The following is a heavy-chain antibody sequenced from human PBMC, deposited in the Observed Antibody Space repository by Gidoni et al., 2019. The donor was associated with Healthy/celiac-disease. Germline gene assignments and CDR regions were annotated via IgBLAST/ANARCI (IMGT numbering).Heavy chain of an antibody. CDR2: IRSKANSYAT. J-gene: IGHJ6*02. V-gene: IGHV3-73*02. CDR1: GFTFSGSA. Sequence: EVQLVESGGGLVQPGGSLKLSCAASGFTFSGSAMHWVRQASGKGLEWVGRIRSKANSYATAYAASVKGRFTISRDDSKNTAYLQMNSLKTEYTAVYYCTRHHLHSSSPTDPYYYYGMDVWGQGTTVTVSS. D-gene: IGHD6-6*01. CDR3: TRHHLHSSSPTDPYYYYGMDV.